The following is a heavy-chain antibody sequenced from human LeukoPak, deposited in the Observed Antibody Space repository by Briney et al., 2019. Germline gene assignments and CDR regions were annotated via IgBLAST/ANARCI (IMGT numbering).Heavy chain of an antibody. CDR2: ISSSGSTI. J-gene: IGHJ4*02. CDR3: ARVPSLYGYDIYFDY. CDR1: GFTFSSYA. Sequence: GRSLRLSCAASGFTFSSYAMHWVRQAPGKGLEWVSYISSSGSTIYYADSVKGRFTISRDNAKNSLYLQMNSLRAEDTAVYYCARVPSLYGYDIYFDYWGQGTLVTVSS. D-gene: IGHD5-12*01. V-gene: IGHV3-48*04.